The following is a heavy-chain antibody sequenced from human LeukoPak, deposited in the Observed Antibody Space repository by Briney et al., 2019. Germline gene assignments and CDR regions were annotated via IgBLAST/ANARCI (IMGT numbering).Heavy chain of an antibody. J-gene: IGHJ6*03. CDR3: ARVGRVSIYPSYMDV. CDR2: ISDDGRDT. Sequence: VPSLRLSCEASGSTFSTFPMHWVRQTPDKRLEWVAVISDDGRDTYYADSVKGRFTISRDNSKNTLYLQMNSLSPEDTAVVYCARVGRVSIYPSYMDVWGKGTTVTVYS. V-gene: IGHV3-30*04. D-gene: IGHD6-6*01. CDR1: GSTFSTFP.